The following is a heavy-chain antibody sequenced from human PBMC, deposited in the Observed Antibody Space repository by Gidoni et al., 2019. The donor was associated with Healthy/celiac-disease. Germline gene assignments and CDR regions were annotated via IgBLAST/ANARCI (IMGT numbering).Heavy chain of an antibody. V-gene: IGHV3-7*01. D-gene: IGHD5-12*01. CDR2: IKHDGSEK. J-gene: IGHJ3*02. Sequence: EVQLVESGGGLVQPGGSLRLSCAASGFTFSSYWMSWVRQATGKGLEWVANIKHDGSEKYYVDSVKGRFTISRDNAKNSLYLQMNSLRAEDTAVYYCARAESRDGYTPDAFDIWGQGTMVTVSS. CDR3: ARAESRDGYTPDAFDI. CDR1: GFTFSSYW.